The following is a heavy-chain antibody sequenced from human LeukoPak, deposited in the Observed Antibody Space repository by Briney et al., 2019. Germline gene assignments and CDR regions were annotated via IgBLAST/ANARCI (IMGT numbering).Heavy chain of an antibody. CDR3: ARGNKDYGDYARGLSDY. D-gene: IGHD4-17*01. CDR1: GYTFTSCG. Sequence: ASVKVSCKASGYTFTSCGISWVRQAPGQGPEWMGWISGSTGDTNYAQKFQGRVTMTADTSSSTAYMELSSLRSEDTAVYYCARGNKDYGDYARGLSDYWGQGTLVTVSS. CDR2: ISGSTGDT. V-gene: IGHV1-18*01. J-gene: IGHJ4*02.